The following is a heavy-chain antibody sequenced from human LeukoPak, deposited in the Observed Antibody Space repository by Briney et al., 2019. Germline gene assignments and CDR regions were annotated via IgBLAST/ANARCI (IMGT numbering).Heavy chain of an antibody. D-gene: IGHD6-13*01. V-gene: IGHV1-18*01. CDR2: ISAYNGKT. CDR3: ARSRSAAAGTYDY. CDR1: GYTFTSYG. Sequence: ASVKVSCKASGYTFTSYGISWVRQAPGQGLEWMGWISAYNGKTNYVQKFQGRVTMTTDTSTTTAYMELSRLRSDDTAVYYCARSRSAAAGTYDYWGQGTLVTVSS. J-gene: IGHJ4*02.